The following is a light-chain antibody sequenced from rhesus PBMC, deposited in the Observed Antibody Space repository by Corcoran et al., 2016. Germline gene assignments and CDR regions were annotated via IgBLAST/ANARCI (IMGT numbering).Light chain of an antibody. CDR1: QSVANY. Sequence: EIVLTQSPATLGLSPGERATLSCRASQSVANYLAWYQQKPGPAPRLLIYGTSSRATGIPDRFTGSGSGTDFTLTISSLEPEDVGVYYCQQESNWKFTFGPGTKLDIK. CDR3: QQESNWKFT. CDR2: GTS. J-gene: IGKJ3*01. V-gene: IGKV3-24*04.